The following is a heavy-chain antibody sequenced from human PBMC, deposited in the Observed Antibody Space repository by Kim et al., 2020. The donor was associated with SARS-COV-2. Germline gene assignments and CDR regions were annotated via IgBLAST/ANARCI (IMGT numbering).Heavy chain of an antibody. CDR2: INPSGGST. V-gene: IGHV1-46*01. J-gene: IGHJ3*02. CDR3: AREESAAGRGHRAAFDI. Sequence: ASVKVSCKASGYTFTSYYMHWVRQAPGQGLEWMGIINPSGGSTSYAQKFQGRVTMTRDTSTSTVYMELSSLRSEDTAVYYCAREESAAGRGHRAAFDIWGQGTMVTVSS. CDR1: GYTFTSYY. D-gene: IGHD3-10*01.